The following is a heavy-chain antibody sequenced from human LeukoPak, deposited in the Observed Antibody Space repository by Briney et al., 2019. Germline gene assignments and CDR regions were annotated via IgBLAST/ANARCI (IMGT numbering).Heavy chain of an antibody. CDR3: ARAALRRDGYNSYYYYYYMDV. D-gene: IGHD5-24*01. V-gene: IGHV4-39*07. Sequence: KPSETLSLTCTVSGGSISSSSYYWGWIRQPPGKGLEWIGRIYTSGSTNYNPSLKSRVTMSVDTSKNQFSLKLSSVTAADTAVYYCARAALRRDGYNSYYYYYYMDVWGKGTTVTVSS. CDR2: IYTSGST. CDR1: GGSISSSSYY. J-gene: IGHJ6*03.